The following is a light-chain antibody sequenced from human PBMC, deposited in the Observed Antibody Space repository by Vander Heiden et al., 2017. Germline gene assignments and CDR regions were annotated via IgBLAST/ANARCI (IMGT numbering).Light chain of an antibody. CDR1: QSVLYSYNNKNY. Sequence: DIVMTQSSDPLAVSLGERATINCKSSQSVLYSYNNKNYLAWHQQKPGHPPKLLIYWASTREAGVPHRFSGSGSGTDFTLTISILHAEDVAVYYCQQYYSTPYTFGQGTKLEIK. J-gene: IGKJ2*01. CDR3: QQYYSTPYT. CDR2: WAS. V-gene: IGKV4-1*01.